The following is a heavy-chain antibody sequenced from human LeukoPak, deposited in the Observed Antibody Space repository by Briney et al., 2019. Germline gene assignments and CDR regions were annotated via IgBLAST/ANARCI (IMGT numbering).Heavy chain of an antibody. D-gene: IGHD1-26*01. V-gene: IGHV1-3*01. CDR1: GYTFTSYA. J-gene: IGHJ4*02. CDR3: ARVPPDRMGATPHFDY. CDR2: INAGNGNT. Sequence: ASVKVSCKASGYTFTSYAMHWVRQAPGQRLEWMGWINAGNGNTKYSQKYQGRVTITRDTSASTAYMELSSLRSGDTAVYYCARVPPDRMGATPHFDYWGQGTLVTVSS.